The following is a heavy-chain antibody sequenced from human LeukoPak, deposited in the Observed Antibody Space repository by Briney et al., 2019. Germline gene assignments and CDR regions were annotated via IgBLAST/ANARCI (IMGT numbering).Heavy chain of an antibody. V-gene: IGHV3-48*03. J-gene: IGHJ4*02. D-gene: IGHD5-18*01. CDR3: ARDSDTAMGPFDY. Sequence: GGSLRLSCAASGFTFSSYEMNWVRQAPGKGLEWVSYISSSGSTIYYADSVKGRFTISRDNAKNSLYLQMNSLRAEDTAVYYCARDSDTAMGPFDYWGQGTLVTVSS. CDR2: ISSSGSTI. CDR1: GFTFSSYE.